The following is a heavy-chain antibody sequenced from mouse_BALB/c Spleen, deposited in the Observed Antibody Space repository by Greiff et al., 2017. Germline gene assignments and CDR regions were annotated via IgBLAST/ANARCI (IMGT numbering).Heavy chain of an antibody. CDR2: IYPGDGDT. J-gene: IGHJ3*01. D-gene: IGHD4-1*01. V-gene: IGHV1-87*01. CDR3: ARSNWGAY. CDR1: GYTFTSYW. Sequence: VKLQQSGAELARPGASVKLSCKASGYTFTSYWMQWVKQRPGQGLEWIGAIYPGDGDTRYTQKFKGKATLTADKSSSTAYMQLSSLASEDSAVYYCARSNWGAYWGQGTLVTVSA.